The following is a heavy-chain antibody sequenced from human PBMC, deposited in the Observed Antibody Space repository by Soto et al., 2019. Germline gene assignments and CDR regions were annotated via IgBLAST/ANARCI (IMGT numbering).Heavy chain of an antibody. Sequence: GGSLRLSCAASGFTFSSYGMHWVRQAPGKGLEWVAVIWYDGSNKYYADSVKGRFTISRDNSKNTLYLQMNSLRAEDTAVYYCAREFPYYDILTGYWTSGHYYGMDVWGQGTTVTVSS. J-gene: IGHJ6*02. V-gene: IGHV3-33*01. CDR3: AREFPYYDILTGYWTSGHYYGMDV. CDR2: IWYDGSNK. CDR1: GFTFSSYG. D-gene: IGHD3-9*01.